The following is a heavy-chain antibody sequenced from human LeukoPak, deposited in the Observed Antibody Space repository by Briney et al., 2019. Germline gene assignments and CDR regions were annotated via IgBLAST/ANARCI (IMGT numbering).Heavy chain of an antibody. V-gene: IGHV4-59*01. J-gene: IGHJ4*02. CDR3: ARGSGSPDY. D-gene: IGHD3-10*01. Sequence: SETLSLTCTVSGGSISGYYWSWLRQPPGKGLGWVGYIYYSGNSNYSPSLKSRVTISVDTSKNQFSLRLTSVTAADTAVYYCARGSGSPDYWGQGALVTVSS. CDR1: GGSISGYY. CDR2: IYYSGNS.